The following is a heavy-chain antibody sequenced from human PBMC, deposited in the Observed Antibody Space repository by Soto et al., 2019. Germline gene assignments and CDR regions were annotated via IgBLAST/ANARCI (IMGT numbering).Heavy chain of an antibody. Sequence: PSETLSLTCTVSGDSINNYYWTWIRQPPGKGLEWIGYIYDSVSTSYNPSLKSRLTISVDTSKNLFSLKLKSVTAANTAVYYCARGTKYYYKGMDVWGQGTTVTVSS. J-gene: IGHJ6*02. CDR3: ARGTKYYYKGMDV. V-gene: IGHV4-59*01. CDR2: IYDSVST. CDR1: GDSINNYY.